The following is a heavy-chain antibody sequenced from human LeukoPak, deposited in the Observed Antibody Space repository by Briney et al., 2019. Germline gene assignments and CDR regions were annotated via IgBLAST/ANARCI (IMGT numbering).Heavy chain of an antibody. CDR3: AKELLKTYYCGSGSYSFDY. V-gene: IGHV3-7*01. Sequence: GGSLRLSCAASGFAFSSYWMCWVRRAPGKGLEWVANIKGDGSEKHYVDSVKGRFTTSRDNAKNTVYLQMNSLRTEDTAVYYCAKELLKTYYCGSGSYSFDYWGQGTLVTVSS. J-gene: IGHJ4*02. CDR2: IKGDGSEK. D-gene: IGHD3-10*01. CDR1: GFAFSSYW.